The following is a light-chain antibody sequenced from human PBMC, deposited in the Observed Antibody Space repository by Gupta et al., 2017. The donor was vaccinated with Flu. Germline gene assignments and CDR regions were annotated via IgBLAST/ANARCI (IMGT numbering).Light chain of an antibody. Sequence: EIVLTQSPATLSLSPGERATLSCRASQSVSSYLAWYQQKPGQAPRLLIYDASNRATGIPARFSGSGPGTDFTLTISSLEPEDFAVYYCQQRSNWPRAFGHGTKVDIK. V-gene: IGKV3-11*01. CDR3: QQRSNWPRA. CDR2: DAS. CDR1: QSVSSY. J-gene: IGKJ3*01.